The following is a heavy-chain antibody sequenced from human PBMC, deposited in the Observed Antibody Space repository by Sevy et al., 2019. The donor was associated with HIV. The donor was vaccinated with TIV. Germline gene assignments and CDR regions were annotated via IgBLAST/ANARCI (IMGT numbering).Heavy chain of an antibody. Sequence: ASVKVSCKASGFTFASYDIYWVRQATGQGLEWMGWMNTNTGNTGFAQKFQGRVTMTRNTSITTAYMELSNLSSEDTAVYYCARVSGWYLRYGIDVWGQGTTVTVSS. V-gene: IGHV1-8*02. CDR1: GFTFASYD. J-gene: IGHJ6*02. CDR2: MNTNTGNT. CDR3: ARVSGWYLRYGIDV. D-gene: IGHD6-19*01.